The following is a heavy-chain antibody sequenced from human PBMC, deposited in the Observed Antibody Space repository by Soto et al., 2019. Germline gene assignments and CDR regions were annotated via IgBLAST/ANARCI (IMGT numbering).Heavy chain of an antibody. D-gene: IGHD2-15*01. Sequence: QVQLVQSGAEVKKPGASVKVSCEASGYTFTSYGISWVRQAPGQGLEWMGWISPYNGNTNYAQKLQGRVTMTTDTYTSTAYMELRSLRSDDTAVYYCARALGYCSGGSCYLYYFDYWGQGTLVTVSS. CDR3: ARALGYCSGGSCYLYYFDY. J-gene: IGHJ4*02. CDR2: ISPYNGNT. V-gene: IGHV1-18*01. CDR1: GYTFTSYG.